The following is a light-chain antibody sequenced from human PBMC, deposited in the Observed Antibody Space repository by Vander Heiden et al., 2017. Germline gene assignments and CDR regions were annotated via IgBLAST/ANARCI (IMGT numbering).Light chain of an antibody. CDR1: QDISKY. Sequence: DIQMTQSPSSLSASVGDRVTIPCQASQDISKYVNWYQQKPGKPPDLLIYDASDLVTGVPSRFSLSGSETHFSFTIIILQPEDIATYYCQQYDNFPLTFGGGTKVEIK. J-gene: IGKJ4*01. V-gene: IGKV1-33*01. CDR2: DAS. CDR3: QQYDNFPLT.